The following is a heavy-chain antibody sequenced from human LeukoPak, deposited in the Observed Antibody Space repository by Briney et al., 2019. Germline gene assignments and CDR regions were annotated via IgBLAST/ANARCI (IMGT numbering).Heavy chain of an antibody. V-gene: IGHV3-23*01. D-gene: IGHD2-8*01. CDR3: AKDLGRVLMVYAMYFDY. Sequence: GGSLRLSCAASGFTFSSYAMSWVRQAPGKGLEWVSAISGSGGSTYYADSVKGRFTISRDNSKNTLYLQMNSLRAEDTAVYYCAKDLGRVLMVYAMYFDYWGQGTLVTVSS. CDR2: ISGSGGST. CDR1: GFTFSSYA. J-gene: IGHJ4*02.